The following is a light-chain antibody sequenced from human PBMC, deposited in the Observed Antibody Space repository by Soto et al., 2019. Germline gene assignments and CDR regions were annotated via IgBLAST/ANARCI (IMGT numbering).Light chain of an antibody. J-gene: IGKJ4*01. CDR1: QSISTW. CDR2: KAS. CDR3: QQYNTYPLT. V-gene: IGKV1-5*03. Sequence: DIQMTQSPSTLSASVGDRVTITCRASQSISTWLDWYQQKPGKAPKLLIYKASSLEGGVPSRFGGSGSGTLFNITISSLHTDDFATYYCQQYNTYPLTFGGGTTVDIK.